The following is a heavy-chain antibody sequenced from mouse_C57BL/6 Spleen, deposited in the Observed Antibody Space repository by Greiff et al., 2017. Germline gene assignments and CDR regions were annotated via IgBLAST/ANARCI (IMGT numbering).Heavy chain of an antibody. Sequence: QVQLQQSGAELVKPGASVKLSCKASGYTFTSYWMHWVKQRPGQGLEWIGEIDPSDSYTNYNQKFKGKSTLTVDKSSSTAYMQLSSLTSEDSAVYYGAREGLLRRDAMDYWGQGTSVTVSS. CDR3: AREGLLRRDAMDY. J-gene: IGHJ4*01. CDR2: IDPSDSYT. CDR1: GYTFTSYW. D-gene: IGHD1-2*01. V-gene: IGHV1-69*01.